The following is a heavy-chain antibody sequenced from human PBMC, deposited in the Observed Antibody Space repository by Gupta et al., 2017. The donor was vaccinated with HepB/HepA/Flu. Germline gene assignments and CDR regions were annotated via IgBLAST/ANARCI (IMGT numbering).Heavy chain of an antibody. CDR3: ANEPIKILDYYYGMDV. Sequence: EVQLLESGGGLVQPGGSLRLSCAASGFTFSNYAMGWVRQAPGRGLEWVAGVSSSGDDTYYADSVKGRFTISRDNSKNTLFLQMSSLRAADTAVYYCANEPIKILDYYYGMDVWGQGTTVTVSS. D-gene: IGHD1-14*01. J-gene: IGHJ6*02. V-gene: IGHV3-23*01. CDR2: VSSSGDDT. CDR1: GFTFSNYA.